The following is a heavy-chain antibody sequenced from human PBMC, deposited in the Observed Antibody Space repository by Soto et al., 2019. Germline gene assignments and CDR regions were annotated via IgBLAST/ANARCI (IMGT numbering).Heavy chain of an antibody. J-gene: IGHJ6*02. Sequence: SGTLSLPSTVSGGSISSHHWSWVPQAPGKGLEWIGHIYYRGSTTYNPSLRSRSTISVDTSNNQFSLKLNSVTTADTAVYYCARDGREASGMDVWGHGTKVTVSS. CDR1: GGSISSHH. CDR3: ARDGREASGMDV. V-gene: IGHV4-59*11. D-gene: IGHD1-26*01. CDR2: IYYRGST.